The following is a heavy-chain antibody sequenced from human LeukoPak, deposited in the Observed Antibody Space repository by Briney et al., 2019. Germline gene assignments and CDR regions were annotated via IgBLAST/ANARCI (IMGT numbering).Heavy chain of an antibody. CDR1: GFIFSNYG. Sequence: PGGSLRLSCAASGFIFSNYGMHWVRQSPGKGLEWVTFIQYDGNKTYYADSVKGRFTISRDNSKNTLFLQMNSLRAEDTAVYYCARDQRGSYRHYYYGMDVWGQGTTVTVSS. V-gene: IGHV3-30*02. D-gene: IGHD1-26*01. CDR2: IQYDGNKT. J-gene: IGHJ6*02. CDR3: ARDQRGSYRHYYYGMDV.